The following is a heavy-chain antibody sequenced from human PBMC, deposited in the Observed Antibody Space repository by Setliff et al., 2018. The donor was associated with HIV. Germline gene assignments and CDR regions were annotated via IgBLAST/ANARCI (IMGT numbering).Heavy chain of an antibody. CDR2: INHRGGT. V-gene: IGHV4-34*01. Sequence: ASETLSLTCAVYGGSFSGYYWHWSRQPPGKGLGWIGEINHRGGTNYNPSLKSRVTISVDTPKNQLSLKLNSVTAADTAVYYCAKTIGRYFDIFDNWGQGTLVTVSS. CDR1: GGSFSGYY. CDR3: AKTIGRYFDIFDN. J-gene: IGHJ4*02. D-gene: IGHD3-9*01.